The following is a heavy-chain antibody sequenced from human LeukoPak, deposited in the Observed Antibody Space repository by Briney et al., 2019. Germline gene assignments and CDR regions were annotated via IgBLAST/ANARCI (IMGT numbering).Heavy chain of an antibody. CDR2: IKQDGSER. D-gene: IGHD3-10*01. CDR1: GFTFSSYW. J-gene: IGHJ4*02. CDR3: ARSNRRGLINGFGYYFNY. V-gene: IGHV3-7*01. Sequence: GGSLRLSCAASGFTFSSYWMSWVRQGPGKGLEWLANIKQDGSERYYVDSVKGRFTISRDNGKNSLYVQMNNLGAEDTAVYYCARSNRRGLINGFGYYFNYWGQGTLVTVSS.